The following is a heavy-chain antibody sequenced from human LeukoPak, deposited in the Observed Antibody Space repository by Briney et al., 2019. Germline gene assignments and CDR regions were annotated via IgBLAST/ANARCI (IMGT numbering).Heavy chain of an antibody. J-gene: IGHJ6*02. CDR3: ARGRSNHYHGMDV. CDR2: INHSGST. V-gene: IGHV4-34*01. CDR1: GGSFSGYY. D-gene: IGHD4-4*01. Sequence: PSETLSLTCAVYGGSFSGYYWSWIRQPPGKGLEWIGEINHSGSTNYNPSLKSRVTISVDTSKNQFSLKLSSVTAADTAVYYCARGRSNHYHGMDVWGQGTTVTVSS.